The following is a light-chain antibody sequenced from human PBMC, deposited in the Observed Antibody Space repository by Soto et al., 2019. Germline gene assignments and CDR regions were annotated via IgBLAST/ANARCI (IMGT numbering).Light chain of an antibody. CDR2: GES. Sequence: EIVMTQSPGTLSLSPGERATLSCRASQSISSNFLAWYQHKPGQAPRLLIYGESSRATGIPDRFSGSASGTDFTLTISGLEPEDFAVYYCQQYGVSPTFGGGTKVDIK. J-gene: IGKJ4*01. V-gene: IGKV3-20*01. CDR3: QQYGVSPT. CDR1: QSISSNF.